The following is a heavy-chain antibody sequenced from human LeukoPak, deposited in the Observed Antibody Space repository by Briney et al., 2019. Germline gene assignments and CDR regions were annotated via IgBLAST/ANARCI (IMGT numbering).Heavy chain of an antibody. CDR1: GGSISSGSYY. D-gene: IGHD6-6*01. V-gene: IGHV4-61*02. J-gene: IGHJ4*02. Sequence: SQTLSLTCTVSGGSISSGSYYWSWIRQPAGKGLEWIGRIYTSGSTNYNPSLKSRVTISVDTSKNQFSLKLSSVTAADTAVYYRARDVYSSSGIFDYWGQGTLVTVSS. CDR3: ARDVYSSSGIFDY. CDR2: IYTSGST.